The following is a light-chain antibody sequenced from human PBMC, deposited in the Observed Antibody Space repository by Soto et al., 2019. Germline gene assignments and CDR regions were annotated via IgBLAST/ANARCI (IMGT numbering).Light chain of an antibody. V-gene: IGKV2-28*01. CDR3: VQALQSPWT. CDR1: QSLLHSNGYNY. J-gene: IGKJ1*01. CDR2: LGS. Sequence: DIVMTQSPLSLPVTPGEPASISCRSSQSLLHSNGYNYLDWYLQKPGQSPQLLIYLGSNRASGVPDRFRGSGSGTDFTLKIRRVEAEDVGVYYCVQALQSPWTFGQGTKVDIK.